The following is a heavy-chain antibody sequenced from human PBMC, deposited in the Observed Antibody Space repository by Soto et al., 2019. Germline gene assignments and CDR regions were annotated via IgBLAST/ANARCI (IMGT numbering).Heavy chain of an antibody. CDR2: ISSNSGSA. Sequence: EVQLLESGGGLVQPGGSLRLSCAASGFTFSTSAMSWVRQAPGKGLEWVSAISSNSGSAHYADSVKGRFTISRDNSKSTLSLQMNSLRAEDTAVYFCAKDKFRAFGIWGQGTMVIVSS. V-gene: IGHV3-23*01. CDR1: GFTFSTSA. CDR3: AKDKFRAFGI. J-gene: IGHJ3*02.